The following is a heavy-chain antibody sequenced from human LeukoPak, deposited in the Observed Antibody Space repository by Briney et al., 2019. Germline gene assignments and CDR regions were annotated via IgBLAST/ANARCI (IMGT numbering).Heavy chain of an antibody. CDR1: GASVSDYY. Sequence: SETLSLTCSVSGASVSDYYCNWIRQRPGKGLEWIGYVYNSGITNYNPSLRSRVTISVDTSKNQFSLKLNSVSAADTAVYYCARVRLSSGYSNWGQGILVTVSS. CDR3: ARVRLSSGYSN. J-gene: IGHJ4*02. CDR2: VYNSGIT. V-gene: IGHV4-59*02. D-gene: IGHD3-22*01.